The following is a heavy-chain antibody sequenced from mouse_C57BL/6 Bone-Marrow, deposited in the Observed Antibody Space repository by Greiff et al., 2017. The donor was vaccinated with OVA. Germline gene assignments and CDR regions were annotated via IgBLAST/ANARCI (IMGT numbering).Heavy chain of an antibody. CDR1: GFTFSDYG. V-gene: IGHV5-17*01. D-gene: IGHD1-2*01. J-gene: IGHJ2*01. Sequence: EVKLVESGGGLVKPGGSLKLSCAASGFTFSDYGMHWVRQAPEKGLEWVAYISSGSSTIYYADTVKGRFTISRDNAKNTLFLQMTSLRSEDKAMYYCARYGYPYFDYWGQGTTLTVSS. CDR3: ARYGYPYFDY. CDR2: ISSGSSTI.